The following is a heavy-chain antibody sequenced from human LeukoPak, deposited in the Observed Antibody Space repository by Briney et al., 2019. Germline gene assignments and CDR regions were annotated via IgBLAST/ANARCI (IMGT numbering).Heavy chain of an antibody. J-gene: IGHJ4*02. V-gene: IGHV3-21*01. CDR1: GFTFSSYS. CDR3: AREIQFYY. Sequence: GSLRLSCAASGFTFSSYSMNWVRQAPGKGLEWVSSISSSGSYIYYADSVKGRFTISRDNAKNSLYLQMNSLRAEDTAVYYCAREIQFYYWGQGTLVTVSS. CDR2: ISSSGSYI.